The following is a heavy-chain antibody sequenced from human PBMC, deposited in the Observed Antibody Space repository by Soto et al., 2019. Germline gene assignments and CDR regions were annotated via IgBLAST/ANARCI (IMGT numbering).Heavy chain of an antibody. Sequence: QITLKASGPALVKPTQTLTLTCTFSGFSFSVNGVAVGWIRQPPGQSLEWLALIYWDDDQRYNPSLKDRITITKDTSRKPVVLTMTNMDPVDTATYYCAHKRDVSRGFKYWGQGTLVTVSS. D-gene: IGHD3-10*01. CDR1: GFSFSVNGVA. J-gene: IGHJ4*02. CDR3: AHKRDVSRGFKY. CDR2: IYWDDDQ. V-gene: IGHV2-5*02.